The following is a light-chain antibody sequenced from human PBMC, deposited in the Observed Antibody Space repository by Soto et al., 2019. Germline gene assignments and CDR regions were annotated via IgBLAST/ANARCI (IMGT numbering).Light chain of an antibody. CDR3: FLAYEAPYV. Sequence: QAVMTQEASLTVSPGGTVTLTCGSSTGAVTNGHYPYWFQQKPGQAPRTLIYDTTNRHSWTPARFSGSLLGGKAALTLSGAQPEDEAEYYCFLAYEAPYVYATGTKVTLL. CDR2: DTT. V-gene: IGLV7-46*01. CDR1: TGAVTNGHY. J-gene: IGLJ1*01.